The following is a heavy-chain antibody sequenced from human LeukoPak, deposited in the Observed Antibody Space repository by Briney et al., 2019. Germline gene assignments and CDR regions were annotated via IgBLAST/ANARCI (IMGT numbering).Heavy chain of an antibody. D-gene: IGHD3-10*01. J-gene: IGHJ4*02. Sequence: ASVKVSCKASGYTFTGYYMHWVRQAPGQGLEWMGWINPNSGGTNSAQKFQGRVTMTRDTSISTAYMELSSLRSDDTAVYYCARPSSRGYSRDGFDYWGQGTLVTVSS. CDR2: INPNSGGT. CDR1: GYTFTGYY. CDR3: ARPSSRGYSRDGFDY. V-gene: IGHV1-2*02.